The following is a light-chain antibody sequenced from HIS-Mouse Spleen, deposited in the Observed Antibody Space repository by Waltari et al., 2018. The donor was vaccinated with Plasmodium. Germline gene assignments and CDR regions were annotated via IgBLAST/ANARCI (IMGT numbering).Light chain of an antibody. CDR2: DAA. CDR1: QSVSSY. J-gene: IGKJ3*01. CDR3: QQRSNWPPFT. V-gene: IGKV3-11*01. Sequence: DIVLTQSPATLSLSPGERATLSCRAGQSVSSYLAWYQQKPGQAPRLLIYDAANRATGIPARFSGSGSGTDFTLTISSLEPEDVAVYYCQQRSNWPPFTFGPGTKVDIK.